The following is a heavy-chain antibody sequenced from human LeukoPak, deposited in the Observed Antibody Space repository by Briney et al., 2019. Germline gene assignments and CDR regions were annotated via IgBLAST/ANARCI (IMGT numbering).Heavy chain of an antibody. Sequence: ASVKVSCKASGYTFTGYYMHWVRQAPGPGLEWMGWINPNSDFTNFAQNFQARVTMTSDTSISTAYMELSRLRSDDTAVYYCARAISGGSPITASDYWGQGTLVTVSS. J-gene: IGHJ4*02. D-gene: IGHD2-15*01. CDR1: GYTFTGYY. CDR2: INPNSDFT. V-gene: IGHV1-2*02. CDR3: ARAISGGSPITASDY.